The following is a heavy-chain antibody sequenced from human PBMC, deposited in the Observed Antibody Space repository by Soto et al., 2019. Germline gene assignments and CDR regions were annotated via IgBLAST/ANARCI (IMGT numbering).Heavy chain of an antibody. Sequence: GESLKISCKGSGYRFISYWIGWVRQMPGKGLEWMGIIYPGDSDTRYSPSFQGQVTISADKSISTAYLQWSSLKASDTAMYYCARHLIVVVPAARGYGYYYYMDVWGKGTTVTVSS. J-gene: IGHJ6*03. V-gene: IGHV5-51*01. D-gene: IGHD2-2*01. CDR3: ARHLIVVVPAARGYGYYYYMDV. CDR1: GYRFISYW. CDR2: IYPGDSDT.